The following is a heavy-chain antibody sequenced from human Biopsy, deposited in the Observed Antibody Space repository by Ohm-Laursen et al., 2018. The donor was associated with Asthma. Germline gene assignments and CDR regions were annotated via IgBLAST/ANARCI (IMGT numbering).Heavy chain of an antibody. CDR3: ARTTYGHDGFDP. CDR2: IYYSGST. D-gene: IGHD4-17*01. Sequence: SETLSLTCTVSGGSINIGDYYWSWIRQHPVKGLEWIGHIYYSGSTYYNPSLKSRVSISLDTSKNQFSLSLTSVTAADTAVYYCARTTYGHDGFDPWGRGTLVTVSS. J-gene: IGHJ5*02. CDR1: GGSINIGDYY. V-gene: IGHV4-31*03.